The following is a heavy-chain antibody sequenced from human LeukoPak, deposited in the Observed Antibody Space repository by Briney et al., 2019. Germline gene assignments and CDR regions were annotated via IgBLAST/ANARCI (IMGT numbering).Heavy chain of an antibody. CDR1: GYTFTSYA. V-gene: IGHV1-3*01. Sequence: ASVKVSCKASGYTFTSYAMHWVRQAPGQRPEWMGWINAGNANTKYSQKFQGRVTITRDTSASTGYMELSSLSSEDTAVYYCARDQPPYYDILTGHQTYYYYGMDVWGQGTTVTVSS. J-gene: IGHJ6*02. D-gene: IGHD3-9*01. CDR3: ARDQPPYYDILTGHQTYYYYGMDV. CDR2: INAGNANT.